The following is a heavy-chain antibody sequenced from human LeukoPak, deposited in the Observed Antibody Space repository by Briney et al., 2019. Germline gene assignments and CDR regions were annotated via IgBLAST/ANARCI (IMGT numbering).Heavy chain of an antibody. CDR1: GGSISSYY. D-gene: IGHD6-13*01. CDR3: ARGNSSSWYGY. V-gene: IGHV4-34*01. Sequence: ASETLSLTCTVSGGSISSYYWSWIRQPPGKGLEWIGEINHSGSTNYNPSLQSRVTISVDTSKNQFSLKLSSVTAADTAVYYCARGNSSSWYGYWGQGTLVTVSS. CDR2: INHSGST. J-gene: IGHJ4*02.